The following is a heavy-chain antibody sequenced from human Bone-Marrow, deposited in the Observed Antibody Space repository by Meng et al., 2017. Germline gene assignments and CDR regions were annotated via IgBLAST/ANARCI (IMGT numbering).Heavy chain of an antibody. D-gene: IGHD2-2*01. CDR3: ARDGFWSVVVPAPVDY. J-gene: IGHJ4*02. Sequence: ASVKVSCKASGYTFTSYYMHWVRRAPGQGLEWMGRINPKSGDTHYAQRFQGRVTMTGDTSISTAYMELSRLRSDNTAVYYCARDGFWSVVVPAPVDYWGQGTLVTVSS. V-gene: IGHV1-2*06. CDR1: GYTFTSYY. CDR2: INPKSGDT.